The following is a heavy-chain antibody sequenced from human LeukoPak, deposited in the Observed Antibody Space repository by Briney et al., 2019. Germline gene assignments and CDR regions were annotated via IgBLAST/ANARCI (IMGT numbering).Heavy chain of an antibody. D-gene: IGHD6-19*01. CDR3: ARATVAVPDY. CDR2: IYYSGNT. J-gene: IGHJ4*02. V-gene: IGHV4-39*01. Sequence: SETLSLTCTVSGDSISGSSYYWGWIRQPPGKGLRWIGSIYYSGNTYYNPSLKSRVTISLDTSKNQFSLKLSSVTAADTAVYYCARATVAVPDYWGQGTLVTVSS. CDR1: GDSISGSSYY.